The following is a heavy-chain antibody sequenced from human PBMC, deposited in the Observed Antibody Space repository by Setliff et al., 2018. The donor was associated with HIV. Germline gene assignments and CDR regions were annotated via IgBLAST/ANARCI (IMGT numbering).Heavy chain of an antibody. CDR1: GYTFTSYA. D-gene: IGHD5-12*01. CDR2: INVGNGNI. CDR3: PRDLNDRWLQQYWFFDL. Sequence: GASVKVSCKASGYTFTSYAMHWVRQAPGQRFEWMGWINVGNGNIRYSQKFQDRVTITTDESTTTFYMELSSLRSEDTALYFCPRDLNDRWLQQYWFFDLWGRGTQVTVSS. J-gene: IGHJ2*01. V-gene: IGHV1-3*01.